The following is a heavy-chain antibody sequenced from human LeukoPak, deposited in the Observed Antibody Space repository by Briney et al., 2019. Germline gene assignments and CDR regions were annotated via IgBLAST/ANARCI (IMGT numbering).Heavy chain of an antibody. J-gene: IGHJ4*02. CDR3: ARAGSSGCHDY. V-gene: IGHV4-59*08. D-gene: IGHD6-19*01. CDR1: GGSISSYY. CDR2: IYYSGST. Sequence: SETLSLTCTVSGGSISSYYWSWIRQPPGKGLEWIGYIYYSGSTNYNPSLKSRVTISVDTSKNQFSLKLSSVTAADTAVYYCARAGSSGCHDYWGQGTLVTVSS.